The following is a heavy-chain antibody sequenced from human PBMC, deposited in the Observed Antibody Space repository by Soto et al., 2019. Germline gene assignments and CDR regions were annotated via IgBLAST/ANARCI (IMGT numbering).Heavy chain of an antibody. J-gene: IGHJ4*02. CDR2: IHSSGTT. D-gene: IGHD6-19*01. Sequence: QVQLHEPGPGLVKPSETLSLTCSVSDVSTSNFFWKWFRQPPGKGLEWIGIIHSSGTTNYNPSLGSRVTISADPSKSQCSLKMTSVTAADPAVYYCSRGGGWLTDYWGQGTQVPVAT. CDR1: DVSTSNFF. V-gene: IGHV4-59*08. CDR3: SRGGGWLTDY.